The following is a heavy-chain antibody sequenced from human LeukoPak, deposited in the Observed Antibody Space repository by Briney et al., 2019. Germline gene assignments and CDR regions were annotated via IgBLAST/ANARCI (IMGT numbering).Heavy chain of an antibody. CDR3: AKGSVVADIYFDS. Sequence: PGGSLRLSCAASGFTFSNYAMSWVRQAPGKGLEWVSAISANGGGTYYADSARGRFTISRDNSKNTLYLQMNTLRVEDTAVYYCAKGSVVADIYFDSWGQGTLATVSS. V-gene: IGHV3-23*01. J-gene: IGHJ4*02. D-gene: IGHD2-15*01. CDR1: GFTFSNYA. CDR2: ISANGGGT.